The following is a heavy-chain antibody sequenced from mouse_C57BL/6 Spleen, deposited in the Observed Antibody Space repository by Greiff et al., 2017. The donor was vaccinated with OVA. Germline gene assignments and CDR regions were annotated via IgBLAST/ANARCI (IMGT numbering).Heavy chain of an antibody. D-gene: IGHD2-1*01. V-gene: IGHV6-6*01. CDR1: GFTFSDAW. J-gene: IGHJ3*01. Sequence: EVQLVESGGGLVQPGGSMKLSCAASGFTFSDAWMDWVRQSPEKGLEWVAEISNKANNHASYYAESVKGRFTISRDDSKSSVYLQMNSLRAEDTGIYSCTRAPYGNPFAYWGQGTLVTVSA. CDR3: TRAPYGNPFAY. CDR2: ISNKANNHAS.